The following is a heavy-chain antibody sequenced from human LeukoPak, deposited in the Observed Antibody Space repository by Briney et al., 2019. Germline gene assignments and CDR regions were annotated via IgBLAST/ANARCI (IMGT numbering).Heavy chain of an antibody. D-gene: IGHD4-17*01. CDR1: GFTFSSYE. CDR3: ARVLNTVTTGEDY. CDR2: ISSSGSYI. J-gene: IGHJ4*02. Sequence: GGSLRLSCAGSGFTFSSYEMNWVRQAPGKGLEWVSSISSSGSYIYYADSVKGRFTISRDNAKNSLDLQMNSLRAEDTAVYYCARVLNTVTTGEDYWGQGTLVTVSS. V-gene: IGHV3-21*01.